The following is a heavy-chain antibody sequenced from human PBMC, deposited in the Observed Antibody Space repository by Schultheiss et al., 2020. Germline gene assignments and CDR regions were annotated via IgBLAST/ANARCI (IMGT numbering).Heavy chain of an antibody. J-gene: IGHJ6*04. CDR3: ARDLVYYYYGMDV. CDR2: IGAGGRT. D-gene: IGHD6-6*01. CDR1: GFTFSSYW. V-gene: IGHV3-53*01. Sequence: GESLKIPCAASGFTFSSYWMHWVRQAPGKGLVWVSAIGAGGRTYYADSVKGRFTVSRDTPKNTLYLQMNSLRAEDTAVYYCARDLVYYYYGMDVWGKGTTVTVSS.